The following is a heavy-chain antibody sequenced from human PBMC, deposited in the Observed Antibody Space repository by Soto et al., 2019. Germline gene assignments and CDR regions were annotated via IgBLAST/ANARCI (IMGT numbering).Heavy chain of an antibody. V-gene: IGHV1-69*01. D-gene: IGHD6-13*01. Sequence: QVQLVQSGAEVKKPGSSVKVSCKASGGTFSSYAISWVRQAPGQGLEWMGGIIPIFGTANYAQKFQGRVTITADESTSTAYMELSSLRSEDTAVYYCARKIERIAAAGNGYYYGMDVWGQGTTVTVSS. CDR1: GGTFSSYA. CDR2: IIPIFGTA. J-gene: IGHJ6*02. CDR3: ARKIERIAAAGNGYYYGMDV.